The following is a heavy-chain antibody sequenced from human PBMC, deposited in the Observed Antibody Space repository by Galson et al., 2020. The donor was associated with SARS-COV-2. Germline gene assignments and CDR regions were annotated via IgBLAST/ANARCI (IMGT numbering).Heavy chain of an antibody. J-gene: IGHJ4*01. Sequence: ETSETLSLTCTVSGGSIRTSSYHWVWIRQPPGKGLEWIGSIYYGGDTNYNPSNPSPKSRATISMDTSKNQFSLKVNSVTAADTAVYYCARRVYGLGYFDYWGHGTLVIVSS. V-gene: IGHV4-39*01. D-gene: IGHD4-17*01. CDR2: IYYGGDT. CDR3: ARRVYGLGYFDY. CDR1: GGSIRTSSYH.